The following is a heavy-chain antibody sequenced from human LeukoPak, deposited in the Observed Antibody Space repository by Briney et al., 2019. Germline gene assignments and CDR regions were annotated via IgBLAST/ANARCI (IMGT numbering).Heavy chain of an antibody. D-gene: IGHD3-10*01. CDR1: GGSISTSNYY. CDR3: ARGGFGPTPLDI. J-gene: IGHJ3*02. CDR2: IFYSGST. Sequence: PSETLSLTCTVSGGSISTSNYYWGWIRQPPGKGLEWIGNIFYSGSTYYSPSLKSRVTISLDTSRNQFSLKLNSVTAADTAVYYCARGGFGPTPLDIWGQGTMVTVSS. V-gene: IGHV4-39*07.